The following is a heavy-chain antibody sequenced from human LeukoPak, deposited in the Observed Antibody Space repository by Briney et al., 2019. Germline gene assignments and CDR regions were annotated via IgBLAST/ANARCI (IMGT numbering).Heavy chain of an antibody. J-gene: IGHJ4*02. D-gene: IGHD3-9*01. V-gene: IGHV4-59*01. CDR3: ARGAYYDILTGYSPGTFDY. Sequence: SETLSLICTVSSGSITSYYWNWIRQSPGRGLEWIGYIHYSGSTNYNPSLKSRVTISKDTSKNQFSLNLSSVTAADTAVYYCARGAYYDILTGYSPGTFDYWGQGTLVTVSS. CDR1: SGSITSYY. CDR2: IHYSGST.